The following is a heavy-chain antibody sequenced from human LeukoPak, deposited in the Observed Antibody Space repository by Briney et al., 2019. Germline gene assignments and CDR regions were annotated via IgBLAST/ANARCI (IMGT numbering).Heavy chain of an antibody. CDR3: ARDLGVSLPFDP. V-gene: IGHV6-1*01. CDR1: GDSVSSNSAA. Sequence: SQTLSLTCAISGDSVSSNSAAWNWIRQSPSRGLEWLGRTFYRSKWYNDYAVSVQSRITINSDTSKNQFSLQLNSVTPEDTAVYYCARDLGVSLPFDPWGQGTLVTVSS. D-gene: IGHD3-16*02. J-gene: IGHJ5*02. CDR2: TFYRSKWYN.